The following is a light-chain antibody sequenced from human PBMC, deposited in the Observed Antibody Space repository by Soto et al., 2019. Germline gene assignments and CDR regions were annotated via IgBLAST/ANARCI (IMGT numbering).Light chain of an antibody. V-gene: IGLV2-14*01. Sequence: QSVLTQPASVSESPGQSVTISCTGTSSDVGGCDYVSWYQQHPGKAPQLLIYDVSIRPSGVSDRFSGSKSGNTASLTISGLQAEDEADYYCNSYTSSSTVAFGGGTKLTVL. CDR1: SSDVGGCDY. J-gene: IGLJ2*01. CDR3: NSYTSSSTVA. CDR2: DVS.